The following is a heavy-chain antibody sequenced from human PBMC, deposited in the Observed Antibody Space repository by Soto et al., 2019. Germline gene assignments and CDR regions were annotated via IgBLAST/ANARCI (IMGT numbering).Heavy chain of an antibody. CDR1: GFTLSSYA. D-gene: IGHD1-1*01. V-gene: IGHV3-23*01. CDR3: AQTTPAIHWFDP. Sequence: EVQLLESGGGLVQPGGSLRLSCAASGFTLSSYAMSWVRQAPGKGLEWVSAISAGGGNTYYRDSVKGRFTISRDNSKNTLYLQMNSLRAEDTAVYFCAQTTPAIHWFDPWSQGTLVTVSS. CDR2: ISAGGGNT. J-gene: IGHJ5*02.